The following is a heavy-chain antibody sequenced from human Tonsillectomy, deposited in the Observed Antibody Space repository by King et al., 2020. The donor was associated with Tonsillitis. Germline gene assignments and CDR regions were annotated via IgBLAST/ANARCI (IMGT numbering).Heavy chain of an antibody. CDR3: VKVGYGLDD. Sequence: VQLQESGPGLVKPSETLSLTCTVSGGSISSYSWSWIRQPPGKGLEWSGYIHYSGITNYNPSVKSRVRISVDTSKNQLSLKLKSVTAADTAVYYCVKVGYGLDDWGQGTLVTVSS. CDR2: IHYSGIT. V-gene: IGHV4-59*01. D-gene: IGHD5-18*01. CDR1: GGSISSYS. J-gene: IGHJ4*02.